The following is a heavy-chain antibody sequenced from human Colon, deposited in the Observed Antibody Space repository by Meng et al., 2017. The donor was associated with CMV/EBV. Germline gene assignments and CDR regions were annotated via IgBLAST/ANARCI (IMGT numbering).Heavy chain of an antibody. CDR1: GFTFSSYP. CDR3: ARLSGNSRMDV. CDR2: IGSNSSAI. V-gene: IGHV3-48*04. D-gene: IGHD1-26*01. J-gene: IGHJ6*02. Sequence: GGSLRLSCVASGFTFSSYPMSWVRQAPGKGLEWVSFIGSNSSAIYYADSLKGRFTVSRDNANNSLFLQVDSLRAEDTAVYYCARLSGNSRMDVWGQGTTVTVSS.